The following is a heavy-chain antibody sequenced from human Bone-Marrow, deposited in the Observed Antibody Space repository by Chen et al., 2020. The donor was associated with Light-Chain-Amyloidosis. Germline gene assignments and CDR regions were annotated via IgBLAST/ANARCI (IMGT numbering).Heavy chain of an antibody. CDR1: GYTFTGYY. CDR2: VNPNNGGI. D-gene: IGHD6-19*01. J-gene: IGHJ6*02. Sequence: QVQLVQSGAELRKPGASVKVSCKASGYTFTGYYIHWVRQAPGQGLEWVGWVNPNNGGINYAQKFQDRVSMTRHTTVSTVYMELSRLTSDDTAVYFCARDMSPGIAVSGPYGMDVWVQGTTVTVSS. CDR3: ARDMSPGIAVSGPYGMDV. V-gene: IGHV1-2*02.